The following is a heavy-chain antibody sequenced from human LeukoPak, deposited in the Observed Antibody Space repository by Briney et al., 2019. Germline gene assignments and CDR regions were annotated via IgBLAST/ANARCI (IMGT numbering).Heavy chain of an antibody. V-gene: IGHV3-23*01. CDR2: ISGSGGST. D-gene: IGHD1-26*01. Sequence: PGGSLRLSCAASGFTLSSYAMSWVRQAPGKGLEWVSAISGSGGSTYYADSVKGRFTISRDNSKNTLYLQMNSLRAEDTAVYYCAKVRVGARSFFDYWGQGTLVTVSS. J-gene: IGHJ4*02. CDR1: GFTLSSYA. CDR3: AKVRVGARSFFDY.